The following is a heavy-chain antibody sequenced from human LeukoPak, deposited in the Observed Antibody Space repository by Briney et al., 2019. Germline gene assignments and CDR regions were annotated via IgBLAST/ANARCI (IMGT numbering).Heavy chain of an antibody. CDR3: ARHSGITAAANPIDY. CDR1: GGSISSYY. D-gene: IGHD6-13*01. J-gene: IGHJ4*02. V-gene: IGHV4-59*08. Sequence: SETLSLTCTVSGGSISSYYWSWIRQPPGKGLEWIGYIYYSGSTNYNPSLKSRVTISVDTSKNQFSLKLSSVTAADTAVYYCARHSGITAAANPIDYWGQGALVTVSS. CDR2: IYYSGST.